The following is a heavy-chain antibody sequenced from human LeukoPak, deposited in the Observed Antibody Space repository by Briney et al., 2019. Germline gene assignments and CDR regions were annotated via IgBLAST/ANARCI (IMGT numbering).Heavy chain of an antibody. D-gene: IGHD2-2*01. J-gene: IGHJ5*02. CDR1: GGIFSSYA. Sequence: GASVKASCKASGGIFSSYAISWVRQAPGQGLEWMGGIIPIFGTANYAQKFQGRVTITTDESTSTAYMELSSLRSEDTAVYYCARENVVARGGYWFDPWGQGTLVTVSS. CDR3: ARENVVARGGYWFDP. V-gene: IGHV1-69*05. CDR2: IIPIFGTA.